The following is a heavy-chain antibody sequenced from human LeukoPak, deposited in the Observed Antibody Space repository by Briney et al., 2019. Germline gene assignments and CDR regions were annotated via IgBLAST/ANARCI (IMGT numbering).Heavy chain of an antibody. CDR3: ARDRYYYDSGRMAYYYGMDV. D-gene: IGHD3-10*01. CDR1: GGSISSYY. V-gene: IGHV4-59*01. CDR2: IYYSGST. Sequence: SETLSLTCTVSGGSISSYYWSWIRQPPGKGLEWIGYIYYSGSTTYNPSLKGRVTISVDTSKNQFSLKLSSVTAADTAVYYCARDRYYYDSGRMAYYYGMDVWGQGTTVTVSS. J-gene: IGHJ6*02.